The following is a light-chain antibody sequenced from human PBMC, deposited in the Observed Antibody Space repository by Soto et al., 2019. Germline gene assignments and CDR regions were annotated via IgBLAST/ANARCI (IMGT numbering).Light chain of an antibody. V-gene: IGLV2-14*01. J-gene: IGLJ1*01. CDR2: DVS. CDR1: STDVGGYNY. CDR3: NSYSSSTTLYL. Sequence: QSVLTQPASVSGSPGQSITISCTGTSTDVGGYNYVSWYQQHPGKAPKLMISDVSSRPSGVSIRFSGSKSGNTASLTISGLQAEDEADYYCNSYSSSTTLYLFGTGTKLTV.